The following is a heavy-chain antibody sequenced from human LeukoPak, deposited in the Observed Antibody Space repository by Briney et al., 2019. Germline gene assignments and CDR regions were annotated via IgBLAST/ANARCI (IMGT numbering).Heavy chain of an antibody. D-gene: IGHD2-2*01. Sequence: PGGSLRLSCAVSGFTFTPYTMNWVPHAPGQAGEWVAVISFDGSNKYYADSMKGRFTISRDNAKNSLYLQMNSLRADDTAVYYCARGHGVVPASDDPFDIWGQGTMVTVSS. J-gene: IGHJ3*02. V-gene: IGHV3-30*03. CDR1: GFTFTPYT. CDR2: ISFDGSNK. CDR3: ARGHGVVPASDDPFDI.